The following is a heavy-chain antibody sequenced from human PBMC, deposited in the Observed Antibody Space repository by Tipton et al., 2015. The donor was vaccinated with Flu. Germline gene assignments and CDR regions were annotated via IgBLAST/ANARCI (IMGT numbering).Heavy chain of an antibody. CDR1: GGSFSGYY. J-gene: IGHJ4*02. Sequence: TLSLTCAVYGGSFSGYYWSWIRQPPGKGLEWIGEINHSGTTNYNPSLKSQVTISVDTSKNQFSLRLNSVTAADTAVYYCARGSGYSTPYFDSWGRGTLVTVSS. CDR2: INHSGTT. D-gene: IGHD5-12*01. CDR3: ARGSGYSTPYFDS. V-gene: IGHV4-34*01.